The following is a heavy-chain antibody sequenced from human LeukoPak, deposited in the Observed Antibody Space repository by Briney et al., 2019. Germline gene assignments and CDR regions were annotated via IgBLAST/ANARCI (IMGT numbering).Heavy chain of an antibody. Sequence: ASVKVSCKASGYTFTSYDINWVRQATGQGLEWMGWMNPNSGNTGYAQKFQGRVTMTRNTSISTAYMELSSLRSEDTAVYYCARVDTYCSSTSCHNWFDPWGQGTLVTVSS. J-gene: IGHJ5*02. CDR3: ARVDTYCSSTSCHNWFDP. CDR1: GYTFTSYD. D-gene: IGHD2-2*01. V-gene: IGHV1-8*01. CDR2: MNPNSGNT.